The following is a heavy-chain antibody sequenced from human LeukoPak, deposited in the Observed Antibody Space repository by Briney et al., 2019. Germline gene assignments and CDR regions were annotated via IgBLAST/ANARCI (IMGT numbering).Heavy chain of an antibody. J-gene: IGHJ4*02. D-gene: IGHD2-2*01. CDR2: IYYSGST. V-gene: IGHV4-59*01. CDR1: GGSISSYY. CDR3: ASSKYQLLAALFDY. Sequence: SETLSLTCTVSGGSISSYYWSWNRQPPGKGLEWIGYIYYSGSTNYNPSLKSRVTISVDTSKNQFSLKLSSVTAADTAVYYCASSKYQLLAALFDYWGQGTLVTVSS.